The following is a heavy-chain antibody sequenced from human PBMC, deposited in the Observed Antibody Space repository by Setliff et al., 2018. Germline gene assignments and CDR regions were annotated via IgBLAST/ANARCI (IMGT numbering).Heavy chain of an antibody. J-gene: IGHJ4*02. CDR2: IRFDGSNN. CDR3: AKDGGSAWYNY. Sequence: AGGSLRLSCAASGFTFSAHYMDWLRQAPGKGLEWVAFIRFDGSNNNYVDSVKGRFTISRDNSKNMLYLQMNSLRLEDTAIYYCAKDGGSAWYNYWGQGTLVTVSS. D-gene: IGHD6-19*01. CDR1: GFTFSAHY. V-gene: IGHV3-30*02.